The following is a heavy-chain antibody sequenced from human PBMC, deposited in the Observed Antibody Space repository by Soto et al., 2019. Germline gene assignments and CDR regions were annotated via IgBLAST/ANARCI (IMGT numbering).Heavy chain of an antibody. CDR2: IDISGDT. J-gene: IGHJ4*02. Sequence: GRCLRLSCEASGFTLSKFDMHWVRQPKGKGLEWVSTIDISGDTYYAVSVKGRFTISRDNAKNSLSLQMNSVRDGDTALYFCARGQEVGAHFFDSWGQGTQVTVSS. CDR1: GFTLSKFD. D-gene: IGHD2-15*01. CDR3: ARGQEVGAHFFDS. V-gene: IGHV3-13*04.